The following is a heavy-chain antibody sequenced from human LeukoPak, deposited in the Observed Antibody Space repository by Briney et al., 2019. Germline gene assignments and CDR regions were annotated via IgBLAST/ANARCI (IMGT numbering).Heavy chain of an antibody. D-gene: IGHD6-19*01. V-gene: IGHV1-69*04. CDR2: IIPILGIA. Sequence: GASVKVSCKASGGTLSSYAISWVRQAPGQGLEWMGRIIPILGIANYAQKFQGRVTITADKSTSTAYMELSSLRSEDTAVYYCAREGGGAVAGTGYWGQGTLVTVSS. J-gene: IGHJ4*02. CDR1: GGTLSSYA. CDR3: AREGGGAVAGTGY.